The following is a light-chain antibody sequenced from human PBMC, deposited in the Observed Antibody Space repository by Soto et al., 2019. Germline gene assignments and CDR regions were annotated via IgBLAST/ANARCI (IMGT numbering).Light chain of an antibody. CDR3: QQYGSSSYT. V-gene: IGKV3-20*01. CDR1: QSVCSSS. Sequence: EIVWTQSPGTLSLSPGERATLSCRASQSVCSSSLAWYQQKPGQAPRLLIYDASSRATGIPDRFSGSGSGTDFTLTISRLEPEDCAVYYCQQYGSSSYTFGQGTKLEIK. J-gene: IGKJ2*01. CDR2: DAS.